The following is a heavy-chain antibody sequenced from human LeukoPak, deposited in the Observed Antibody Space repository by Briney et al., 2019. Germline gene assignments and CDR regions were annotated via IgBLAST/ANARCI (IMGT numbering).Heavy chain of an antibody. D-gene: IGHD1-26*01. V-gene: IGHV4-59*13. CDR2: IYITGST. J-gene: IGHJ3*01. Sequence: SETLSLTCTVSGGSISSYYWTWLRQPPGRGREWIGDIYITGSTNYNPYLKKPLTMSVDPSKNQFSLRLSSVPAADTAVYYCARVRIGETSYDASDVWGLGTMVTVSS. CDR1: GGSISSYY. CDR3: ARVRIGETSYDASDV.